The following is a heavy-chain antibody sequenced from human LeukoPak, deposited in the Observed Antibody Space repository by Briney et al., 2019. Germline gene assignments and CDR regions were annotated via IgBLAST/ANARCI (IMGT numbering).Heavy chain of an antibody. J-gene: IGHJ4*02. V-gene: IGHV4-59*01. CDR3: AREEASSWTGDYFDY. CDR2: ISYSGST. D-gene: IGHD6-13*01. Sequence: SETLSLTCTVSGGSISDYYWSWIRQPPGKGLEWIGYISYSGSTSYNPSLKSRVTISVDTSKNQFSLNLSSVTAADTAVYFCAREEASSWTGDYFDYWGQGSLVTVSS. CDR1: GGSISDYY.